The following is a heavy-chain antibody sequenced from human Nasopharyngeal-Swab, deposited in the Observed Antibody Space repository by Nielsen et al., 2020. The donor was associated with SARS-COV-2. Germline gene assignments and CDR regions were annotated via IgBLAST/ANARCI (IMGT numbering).Heavy chain of an antibody. V-gene: IGHV3-53*01. Sequence: GESLKISCAASWFTVSGNFMTWVRQAPGKGLEWVSVIYSAGQTNYADSVKGRFTITRDNSKNTLYLQMNSLRAEDTAVYYCARGVGVDDFWSGRFDYWGQGTLVTVSS. D-gene: IGHD3-3*01. CDR2: IYSAGQT. CDR1: WFTVSGNF. CDR3: ARGVGVDDFWSGRFDY. J-gene: IGHJ4*02.